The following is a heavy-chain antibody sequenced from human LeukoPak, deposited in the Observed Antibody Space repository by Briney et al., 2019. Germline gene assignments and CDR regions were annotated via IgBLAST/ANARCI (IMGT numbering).Heavy chain of an antibody. D-gene: IGHD6-25*01. CDR3: AAAMSRYYYYGMDV. CDR2: ISYDGSNE. J-gene: IGHJ6*02. V-gene: IGHV3-30*04. Sequence: GGSLRLSCAASRFTFSNYAMHWVRQAPGKGLEWLSVISYDGSNEHFADSVKGRFTISRDNSKDTLYLQMNSLRAEDTAVYYCAAAMSRYYYYGMDVWGLGTTVTVSS. CDR1: RFTFSNYA.